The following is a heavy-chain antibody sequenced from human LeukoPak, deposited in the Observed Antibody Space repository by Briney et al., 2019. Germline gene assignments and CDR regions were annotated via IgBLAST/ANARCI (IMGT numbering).Heavy chain of an antibody. CDR3: ARGGYYGSGSDDAFDI. D-gene: IGHD3-10*01. Sequence: SETLSLTCTVSGGSISSYYWSWIRQPPGKRLEWIGYIFYRGSTNYNPSLKSRVAISEDTSKNQFSLNLRSVTAADTAGYYWARGGYYGSGSDDAFDIWGQGTMVSVSS. J-gene: IGHJ3*02. V-gene: IGHV4-59*01. CDR2: IFYRGST. CDR1: GGSISSYY.